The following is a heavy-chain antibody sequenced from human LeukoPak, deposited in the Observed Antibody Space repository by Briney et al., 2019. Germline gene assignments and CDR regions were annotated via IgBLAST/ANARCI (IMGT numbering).Heavy chain of an antibody. CDR3: ARVYYYYYYMDV. J-gene: IGHJ6*03. CDR2: IYYSGST. V-gene: IGHV4-39*07. CDR1: GGSISSSSYY. Sequence: SETLSLTCTVSGGSISSSSYYWGWIRQPPGKGLEWIGTIYYSGSTYYNPSLKSRVTISVETSKNQFSLKLSSVTAADTAVYYCARVYYYYYYMDVWGKGTTVTVSS.